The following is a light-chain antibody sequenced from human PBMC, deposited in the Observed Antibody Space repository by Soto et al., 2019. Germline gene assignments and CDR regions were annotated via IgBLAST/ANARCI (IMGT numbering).Light chain of an antibody. CDR2: GAS. V-gene: IGKV3-20*01. CDR3: QQYAASPWT. Sequence: EIGLTQSPGTLSLSPGERATLSCRASQSVSSNFLAWYQQKPGQTPRLLIYGASRRATGIPDRITGSGSGTDFSLTISRLEPEDFAVYYCQQYAASPWTFGQGTKVEIK. J-gene: IGKJ1*01. CDR1: QSVSSNF.